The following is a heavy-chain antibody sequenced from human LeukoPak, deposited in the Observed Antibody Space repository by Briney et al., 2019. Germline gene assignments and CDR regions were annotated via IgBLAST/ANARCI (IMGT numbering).Heavy chain of an antibody. V-gene: IGHV3-43*01. D-gene: IGHD2-15*01. Sequence: GGSLRLSCAASGFTFDDYTMHWVRQAPGKGLEWVSLISWDGGSTYYADSVKGRFTISRDNSKNSLYLQMNSLRTEDTALYYCAKDLTRIYYYGMDVWGQGTTVTVSS. CDR3: AKDLTRIYYYGMDV. CDR1: GFTFDDYT. J-gene: IGHJ6*02. CDR2: ISWDGGST.